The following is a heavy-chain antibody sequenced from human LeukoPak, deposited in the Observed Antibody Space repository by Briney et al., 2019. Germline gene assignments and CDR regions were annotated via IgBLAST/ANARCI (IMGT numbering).Heavy chain of an antibody. V-gene: IGHV3-23*01. Sequence: GGSLRLSCAASGFTFSSYAMSWVRQAPGKGLEWVSAISGSGGSTYYADSVKGRFTISRDNSKNTLYLQMNSLRAEDTAVYYCVREEGSRYYFDYWGQGTLVTVS. CDR3: VREEGSRYYFDY. CDR1: GFTFSSYA. J-gene: IGHJ4*02. CDR2: ISGSGGST. D-gene: IGHD6-13*01.